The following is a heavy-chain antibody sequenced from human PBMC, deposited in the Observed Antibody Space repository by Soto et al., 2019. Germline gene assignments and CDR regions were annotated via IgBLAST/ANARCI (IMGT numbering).Heavy chain of an antibody. Sequence: QVQLQESGPGLVKPSETLSLTCTVSGGSISSYYWSWIRQPPGKGLEWIGYIYYSGSTNYNPSHKRRVTLPVATSTNQFSRKLSSVTAADTAVYYCARAKAPLYSSSWYWFDPWGQGTLVTVSS. J-gene: IGHJ5*02. CDR2: IYYSGST. CDR3: ARAKAPLYSSSWYWFDP. CDR1: GGSISSYY. D-gene: IGHD6-13*01. V-gene: IGHV4-59*08.